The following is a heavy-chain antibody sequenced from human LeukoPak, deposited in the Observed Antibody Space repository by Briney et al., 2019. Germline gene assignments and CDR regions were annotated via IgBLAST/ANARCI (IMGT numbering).Heavy chain of an antibody. D-gene: IGHD3-16*01. Sequence: HPGGSLRLSCAASGFTFSSYWMNWARQAPGKGLEWVASINHNGNVNYYVDSVKGRFTISRDNAKNSLYLQMSNSRAEDTAVYFCARGGGLDVWGQGATVTVSS. CDR3: ARGGGLDV. V-gene: IGHV3-7*03. J-gene: IGHJ6*02. CDR1: GFTFSSYW. CDR2: INHNGNVN.